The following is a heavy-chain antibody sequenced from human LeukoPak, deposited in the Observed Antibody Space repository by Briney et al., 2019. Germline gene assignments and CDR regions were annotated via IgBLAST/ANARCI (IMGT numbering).Heavy chain of an antibody. Sequence: GGSLRLSCAASGFAFTKYWMTWVRQAPGKGLEWVANIKQDGSEKFYVDSVKGRFTISRDNAKNSLDLQINSLGAEDTAVYYCARGLDCRSTSCYLDNWGQGTLVTVSS. CDR3: ARGLDCRSTSCYLDN. J-gene: IGHJ4*02. V-gene: IGHV3-7*01. CDR2: IKQDGSEK. D-gene: IGHD2-2*01. CDR1: GFAFTKYW.